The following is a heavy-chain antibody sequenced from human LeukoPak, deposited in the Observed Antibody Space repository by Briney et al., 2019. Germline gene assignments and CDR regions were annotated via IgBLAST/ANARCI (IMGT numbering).Heavy chain of an antibody. CDR1: GGSISSSSYY. V-gene: IGHV4-39*07. CDR3: ARSSSWYGDEYFQH. CDR2: IYYSGST. Sequence: PSETLSLTCTVSGGSISSSSYYWGWIRQPPGKGLEWIGSIYYSGSTYYNPSLKSRVTISVDTSKNQFSLKLSSVTAADTAVYYCARSSSWYGDEYFQHWGQGTLVTVSS. J-gene: IGHJ1*01. D-gene: IGHD6-13*01.